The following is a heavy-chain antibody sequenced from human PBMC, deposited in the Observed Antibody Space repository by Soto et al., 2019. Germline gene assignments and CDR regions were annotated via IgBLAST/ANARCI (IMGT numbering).Heavy chain of an antibody. CDR3: AADPNIAVAGTI. D-gene: IGHD6-19*01. J-gene: IGHJ3*02. CDR2: INPSGGNT. V-gene: IGHV1-46*01. CDR1: GYTFTSYY. Sequence: ASVKVSCKASGYTFTSYYMHWVRQAPGQGLEWIGRINPSGGNTNYAQKFQGRVTITRDMSTSTAYMELSSLRSEDTAVYYCAADPNIAVAGTIWGQGTMVTVS.